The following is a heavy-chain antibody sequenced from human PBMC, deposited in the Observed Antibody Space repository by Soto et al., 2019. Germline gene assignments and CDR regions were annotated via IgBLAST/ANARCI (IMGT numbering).Heavy chain of an antibody. J-gene: IGHJ6*03. V-gene: IGHV1-18*01. Sequence: ASVKVSCKASGYTFTSYGISWVRQAPGQGLEWMGWISAYNGNTNYAQKLQGRVTMTTDTSTSTAYMELRSLRSDDTAVYYCARIRFLEWLLFPHYYMDVWGKGTTVTVSS. CDR3: ARIRFLEWLLFPHYYMDV. CDR2: ISAYNGNT. CDR1: GYTFTSYG. D-gene: IGHD3-3*01.